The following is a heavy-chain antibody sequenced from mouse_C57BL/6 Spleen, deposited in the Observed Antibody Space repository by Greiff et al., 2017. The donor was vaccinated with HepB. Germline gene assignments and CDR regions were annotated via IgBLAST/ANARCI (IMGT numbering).Heavy chain of an antibody. D-gene: IGHD2-14*01. CDR1: GFTFSSYG. CDR2: ISSGGSYT. CDR3: AGYDGWFAY. Sequence: EVQGVESGGDLVKPGGSLKLSCAASGFTFSSYGMSWVRQTPDKRLEWVATISSGGSYTYYPDSVKGRFTISRDNAKNTLYLQMSSLKSEDTAMYYCAGYDGWFAYWGQGTLVTVSA. V-gene: IGHV5-6*01. J-gene: IGHJ3*01.